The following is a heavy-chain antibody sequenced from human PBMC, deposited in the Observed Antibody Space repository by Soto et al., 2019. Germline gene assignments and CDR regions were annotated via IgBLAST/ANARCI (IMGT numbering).Heavy chain of an antibody. Sequence: QVQLVQSGAEVKKPGASVKVSCKASGYTFTSYGISWVRQAPGQGLEWMGWISAYNGNTNYAQKLQGRVTMTTDTSTSTAYMELRRLRSDDTAVYYFARAERSSSWPDGIDYWGQGTLVTVSS. CDR2: ISAYNGNT. D-gene: IGHD6-13*01. J-gene: IGHJ4*02. V-gene: IGHV1-18*01. CDR1: GYTFTSYG. CDR3: ARAERSSSWPDGIDY.